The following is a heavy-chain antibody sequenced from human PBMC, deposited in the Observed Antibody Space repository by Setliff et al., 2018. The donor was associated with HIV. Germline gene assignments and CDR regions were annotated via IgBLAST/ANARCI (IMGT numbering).Heavy chain of an antibody. CDR2: IIPIFATA. CDR1: GDTFSSYA. D-gene: IGHD2-15*01. V-gene: IGHV1-69*13. J-gene: IGHJ4*02. CDR3: ALGYCSVGSCYSVDFDY. Sequence: AASVKVSCKASGDTFSSYALSWVRQAPGQGLEWMGGIIPIFATANYAQKFKGRVTITADESTNTAYMELSSLGSEDTAVYYCALGYCSVGSCYSVDFDYWGQGTLVTVSS.